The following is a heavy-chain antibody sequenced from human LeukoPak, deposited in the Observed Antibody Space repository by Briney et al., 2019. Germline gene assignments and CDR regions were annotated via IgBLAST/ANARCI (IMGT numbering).Heavy chain of an antibody. CDR3: ARDRRYFDTGGLGGPDY. CDR2: ISNSGHRT. Sequence: GGSLRLSCAASGFNFSDYVMGWVRQAPGRGLEWVSGISNSGHRTHYTDSVRGRFTISRDNSKNTLYLQMNSLTTEDTAVYYCARDRRYFDTGGLGGPDYWGQGTLVTVSS. J-gene: IGHJ4*02. CDR1: GFNFSDYV. D-gene: IGHD2-8*02. V-gene: IGHV3-23*01.